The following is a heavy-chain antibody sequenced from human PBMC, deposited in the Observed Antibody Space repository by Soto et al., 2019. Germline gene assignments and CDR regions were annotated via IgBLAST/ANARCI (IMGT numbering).Heavy chain of an antibody. CDR2: ISSSGSTI. V-gene: IGHV3-48*03. CDR1: GFTFSTYE. CDR3: ARDLGGYSSSWYYFDY. J-gene: IGHJ4*02. D-gene: IGHD6-13*01. Sequence: GSLRLSCAASGFTFSTYEVNWVRQAPGKGLEWVSYISSSGSTIYYADSVKGRFTISRDNAKKSLYLQMNSLRDEDTAVYYCARDLGGYSSSWYYFDYWGQGTLVTVSS.